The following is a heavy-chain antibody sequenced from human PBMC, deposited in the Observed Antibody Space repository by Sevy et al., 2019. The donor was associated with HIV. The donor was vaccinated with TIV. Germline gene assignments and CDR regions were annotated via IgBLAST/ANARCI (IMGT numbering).Heavy chain of an antibody. J-gene: IGHJ4*02. Sequence: GGSLRLSCAASGFTFSGYGMHWVRQAPGKGLEWVAVKWYDGTNKYYTDSVKGRFTISRDNSKNTLYLQMNSLRAEDTAVYYCAREHIAVAGIGYYFDFWGQGTLVTVSS. CDR3: AREHIAVAGIGYYFDF. V-gene: IGHV3-33*01. D-gene: IGHD6-19*01. CDR2: KWYDGTNK. CDR1: GFTFSGYG.